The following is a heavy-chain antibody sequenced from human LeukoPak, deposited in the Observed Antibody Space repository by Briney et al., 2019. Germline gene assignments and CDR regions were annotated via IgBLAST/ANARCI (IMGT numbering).Heavy chain of an antibody. Sequence: GASVKVSCKASGYTFTGYYMHWVRQAPGQGLEWMGWINPNSGGTNCAQKFQGRVTMTRDTSISTAYMELSRLRSDDTAVYYCARVAGSSSWYDYYFDYWGQGTLVTVSS. D-gene: IGHD6-13*01. CDR1: GYTFTGYY. V-gene: IGHV1-2*02. J-gene: IGHJ4*02. CDR2: INPNSGGT. CDR3: ARVAGSSSWYDYYFDY.